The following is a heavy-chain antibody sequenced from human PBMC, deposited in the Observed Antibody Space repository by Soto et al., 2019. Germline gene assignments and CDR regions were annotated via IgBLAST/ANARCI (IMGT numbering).Heavy chain of an antibody. J-gene: IGHJ5*02. CDR2: IYYSGST. CDR1: GGSMSGFF. V-gene: IGHV4-59*01. Sequence: SGTLSLTCPVSGGSMSGFFWSWIPPPPGKGLEWIGYIYYSGSTDYNPSLKSRVTISVDTSKNQFSLKLTSVTAADTAVYYCARGAGYSSSWPFDPWGQGTLVTVSS. CDR3: ARGAGYSSSWPFDP. D-gene: IGHD6-13*01.